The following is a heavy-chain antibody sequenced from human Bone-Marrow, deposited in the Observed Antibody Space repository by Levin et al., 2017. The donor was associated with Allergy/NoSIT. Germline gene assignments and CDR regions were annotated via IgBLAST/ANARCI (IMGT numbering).Heavy chain of an antibody. CDR1: GFTFDIYD. J-gene: IGHJ4*02. Sequence: GGSLRLSCAASGFTFDIYDMNWVRQAPGKGLEWVSGISGSGVSTYYADSVKGRFTISRDNSRNRLYLQMKSLRAEDTAVYYCAKWSVAVAGNVGYFDSWGQGTLVTVSS. CDR2: ISGSGVST. V-gene: IGHV3-23*01. D-gene: IGHD6-19*01. CDR3: AKWSVAVAGNVGYFDS.